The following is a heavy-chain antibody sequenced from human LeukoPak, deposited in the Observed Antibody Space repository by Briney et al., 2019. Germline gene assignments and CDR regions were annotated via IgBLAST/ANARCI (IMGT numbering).Heavy chain of an antibody. V-gene: IGHV1-69*13. CDR3: AREWGLESSGFYYAY. J-gene: IGHJ4*02. Sequence: ASVKVSCKASGGTFISYNINWVRQAPGQGFEWVGGVTPIFGTANFAQRFQGRVSITADESTSTAFMELSSLRSEDTAVYYCAREWGLESSGFYYAYWGQGTLVTVSS. CDR2: VTPIFGTA. D-gene: IGHD3-22*01. CDR1: GGTFISYN.